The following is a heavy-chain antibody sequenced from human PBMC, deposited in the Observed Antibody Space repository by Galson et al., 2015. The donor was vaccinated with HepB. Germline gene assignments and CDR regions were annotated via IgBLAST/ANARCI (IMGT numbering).Heavy chain of an antibody. J-gene: IGHJ4*02. D-gene: IGHD3-9*01. V-gene: IGHV3-64D*06. CDR3: VKRDCETGSCPGGH. Sequence: SLRLSCAASGFTFSIYNMHWVRQAPGKGLEYVSAISTNGGNTWYADSVKGRFTISRDNSKNTLYLQMISLGTDDTAIYYCVKRDCETGSCPGGHWGQGTLVTVSS. CDR1: GFTFSIYN. CDR2: ISTNGGNT.